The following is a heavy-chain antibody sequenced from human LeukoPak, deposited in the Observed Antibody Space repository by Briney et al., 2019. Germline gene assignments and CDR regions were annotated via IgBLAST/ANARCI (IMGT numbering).Heavy chain of an antibody. CDR1: GGTFSSYA. CDR2: IIHILGTA. CDR3: ASSSIVVVVAATPDVFDY. J-gene: IGHJ4*02. V-gene: IGHV1-69*05. D-gene: IGHD2-15*01. Sequence: ASVKVSCKASGGTFSSYAISWVRQAPGQGLEWMGGIIHILGTANYAQKFQGRVTITTDESTSTAYMELSSLRSEDTAVYYCASSSIVVVVAATPDVFDYWGQGTLVTVSS.